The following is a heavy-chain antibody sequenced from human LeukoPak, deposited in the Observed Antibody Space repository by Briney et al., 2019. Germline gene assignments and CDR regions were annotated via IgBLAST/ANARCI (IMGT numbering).Heavy chain of an antibody. D-gene: IGHD6-19*01. J-gene: IGHJ4*02. Sequence: PGGSLTLSCAASGFTFSSYGMSWVRQAPGKGLEWVSAISGSGGNTYYADSVKGRFTISRDNSKNTLYQQMNSLRAEDAAVYYCAKEAVAGLYYFDYWGQGTLVTVAS. CDR1: GFTFSSYG. CDR3: AKEAVAGLYYFDY. CDR2: ISGSGGNT. V-gene: IGHV3-23*01.